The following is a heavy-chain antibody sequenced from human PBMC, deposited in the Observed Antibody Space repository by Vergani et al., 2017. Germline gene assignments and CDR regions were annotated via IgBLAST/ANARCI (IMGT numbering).Heavy chain of an antibody. CDR2: IDRSDSYT. J-gene: IGHJ6*02. V-gene: IGHV5-10-1*03. Sequence: EVQLVQSGAEVKKPGESLRISCKGSGYSFTSYWISWVRQMPGKGLEWMGRIDRSDSYTNDSPSFQGHVTISAAKTTSTAYLQWSSLKASDTAMYYSASGEAQLVPYYYGMDVWGQGTTVTVSS. CDR1: GYSFTSYW. D-gene: IGHD6-13*01. CDR3: ASGEAQLVPYYYGMDV.